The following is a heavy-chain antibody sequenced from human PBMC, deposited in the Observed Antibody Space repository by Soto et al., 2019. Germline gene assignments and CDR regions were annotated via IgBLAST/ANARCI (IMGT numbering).Heavy chain of an antibody. J-gene: IGHJ3*02. D-gene: IGHD2-15*01. CDR2: IKSKTDGGTT. CDR1: GFTFSNAW. Sequence: GGSLRLSCAASGFTFSNAWMSWVRQAPCKWLEWVGRIKSKTDGGTTDYAAPVKGRFTISRDDSKNTLYLQMNNLKTEDTAVYYCTTDIDDRRNAFDIWGQGTMVTVSS. V-gene: IGHV3-15*01. CDR3: TTDIDDRRNAFDI.